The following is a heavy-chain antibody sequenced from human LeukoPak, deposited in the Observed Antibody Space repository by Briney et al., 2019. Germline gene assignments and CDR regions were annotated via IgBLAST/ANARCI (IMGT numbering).Heavy chain of an antibody. V-gene: IGHV4-59*01. D-gene: IGHD6-13*01. CDR2: VHYSGTT. CDR1: GGSISGYY. Sequence: SETLSLTCTVSGGSISGYYRGWIRQPPGKGLEWVGYVHYSGTTNYNPSLKSRVTISLDTSKNQFSLKLRSLTAADTAMYYCARTQHNSSWSAFDIWGQGTMVSVSS. CDR3: ARTQHNSSWSAFDI. J-gene: IGHJ3*02.